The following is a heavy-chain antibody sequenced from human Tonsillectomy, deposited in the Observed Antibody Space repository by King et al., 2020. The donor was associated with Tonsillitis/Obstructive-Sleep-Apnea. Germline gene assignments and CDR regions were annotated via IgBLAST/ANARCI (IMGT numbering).Heavy chain of an antibody. CDR1: GFTFDDYA. J-gene: IGHJ3*02. CDR2: ISWNSGSI. D-gene: IGHD3-10*01. Sequence: VQLVESGGGLVQPGRSLRLSCAASGFTFDDYAKHWVRQAPGKGLEWVSGISWNSGSIGYADSVKGRFTISIENAKNSLYLQMNSLRAEDTALYYFAKDIGSGSYRHDAFDIWGQGTMVTVSS. V-gene: IGHV3-9*01. CDR3: AKDIGSGSYRHDAFDI.